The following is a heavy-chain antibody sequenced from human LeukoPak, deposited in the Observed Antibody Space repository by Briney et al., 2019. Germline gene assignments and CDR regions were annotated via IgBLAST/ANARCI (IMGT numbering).Heavy chain of an antibody. CDR3: ARDREAGQGLDDY. CDR1: EFTFSSYS. J-gene: IGHJ4*02. CDR2: ISGTSTYI. Sequence: GGSLRLSCAASEFTFSSYSMNWVRQAPGQGLEWVSSISGTSTYIYYADSVRGRFTIYRDNAKNSLYLQMNSLRAEDTAVYYCARDREAGQGLDDYWGQGTLVTVSS. D-gene: IGHD6-19*01. V-gene: IGHV3-21*01.